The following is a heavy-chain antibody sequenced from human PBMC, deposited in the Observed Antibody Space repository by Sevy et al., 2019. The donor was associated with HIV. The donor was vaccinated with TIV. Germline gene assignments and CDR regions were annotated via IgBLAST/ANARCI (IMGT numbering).Heavy chain of an antibody. D-gene: IGHD4-4*01. J-gene: IGHJ6*02. V-gene: IGHV3-11*01. CDR2: ISSRGSII. CDR3: ARDDYSNTRAMDV. Sequence: GESLKISCAASGFTFSDYYMSWVRQAPGKGLEWVSHISSRGSIIYYADSVKGRFTISRDNAKNSLYLQMNSLRAEDTAVYYCARDDYSNTRAMDVWGQGITVTVSS. CDR1: GFTFSDYY.